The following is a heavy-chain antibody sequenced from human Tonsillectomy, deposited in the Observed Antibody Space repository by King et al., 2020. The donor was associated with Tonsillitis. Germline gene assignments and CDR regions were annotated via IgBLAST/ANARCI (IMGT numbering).Heavy chain of an antibody. D-gene: IGHD7-27*01. CDR1: GFTFSSYA. CDR2: IHDNGGST. Sequence: VQLVESGGGLVQPGGSLRLSCAASGFTFSSYAVSWVRQAPGKGLEWVSTIHDNGGSTHNADSVKGRFTISRDNSKNTLYLQMNSLRAEDTAVYYCAKDSLGSNFDYWGQGTLVTVSS. V-gene: IGHV3-23*04. J-gene: IGHJ4*02. CDR3: AKDSLGSNFDY.